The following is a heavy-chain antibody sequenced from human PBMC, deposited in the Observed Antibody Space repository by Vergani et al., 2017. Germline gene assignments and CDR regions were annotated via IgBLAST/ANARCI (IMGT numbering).Heavy chain of an antibody. CDR3: ARAYGDYANWFDP. Sequence: VQLVQSGAEVKKPGESLRISCKGSGYTFTGYYMHWVRQAPGQGLEWMGWINPNSGGTNYAQKFQGRVTMTRDTSISTAYMELSRLRSDDTAVYYCARAYGDYANWFDPWGQGTLVTVSS. D-gene: IGHD4-17*01. CDR1: GYTFTGYY. CDR2: INPNSGGT. J-gene: IGHJ5*02. V-gene: IGHV1-2*02.